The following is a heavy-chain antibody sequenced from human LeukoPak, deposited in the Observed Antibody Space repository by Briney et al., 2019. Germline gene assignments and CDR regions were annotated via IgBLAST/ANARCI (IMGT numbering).Heavy chain of an antibody. V-gene: IGHV4-34*01. Sequence: KPSETPSLTCAVYGGSFSGYYWSWIRQPPGKGLEWIGEINHSGSTNYNPSLKSRVTISVDTSKNQFSLKLSSVTAEDTAVYYCTRDDPGNWADYWGQGTLVTVSS. CDR1: GGSFSGYY. CDR2: INHSGST. J-gene: IGHJ4*02. CDR3: TRDDPGNWADY. D-gene: IGHD4-23*01.